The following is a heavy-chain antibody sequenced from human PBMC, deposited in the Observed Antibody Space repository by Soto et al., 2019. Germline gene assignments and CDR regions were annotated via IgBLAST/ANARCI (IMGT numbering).Heavy chain of an antibody. V-gene: IGHV4-59*01. Sequence: SQTLSLTCPVSGGSLSRYYRSWNRQPPGKGLEWIGYIYYSGSTNYNPSLKSRVTISVDTSKNQFSLKLSSVTAADTAVYYCAREMVTMVRGVMKGSYFDYWGQGTLVTVSS. D-gene: IGHD3-10*01. J-gene: IGHJ4*02. CDR2: IYYSGST. CDR3: AREMVTMVRGVMKGSYFDY. CDR1: GGSLSRYY.